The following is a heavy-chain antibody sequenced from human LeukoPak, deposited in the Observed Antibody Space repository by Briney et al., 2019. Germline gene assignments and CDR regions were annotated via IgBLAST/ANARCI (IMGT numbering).Heavy chain of an antibody. CDR2: ISWNSGSI. CDR1: GFTFDDYA. D-gene: IGHD3-10*01. CDR3: AKAVSLSGWFDP. V-gene: IGHV3-9*01. J-gene: IGHJ5*02. Sequence: GGSLRLSCAASGFTFDDYAMHWVRQAPGKGLEWVSGISWNSGSIGYADSVKGRFTISRDNAKNSLYLQMNSLRAEDTALYYCAKAVSLSGWFDPWGQGTLVTVSA.